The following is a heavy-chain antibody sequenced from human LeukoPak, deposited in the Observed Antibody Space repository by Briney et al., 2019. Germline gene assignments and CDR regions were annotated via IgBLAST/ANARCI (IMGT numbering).Heavy chain of an antibody. Sequence: GGSLRLSRAASGFTFDDYAMHWVRQAPGKGLEWVSGISWNSGSIGYADSVKGRFTISRDNAKNSLYLQMNSLRAEDTALYYCAKDIRYCSSTSCPHYYGSPGSSAFDIWGQGTMVTVSS. V-gene: IGHV3-9*01. CDR1: GFTFDDYA. CDR2: ISWNSGSI. D-gene: IGHD2-2*01. J-gene: IGHJ3*02. CDR3: AKDIRYCSSTSCPHYYGSPGSSAFDI.